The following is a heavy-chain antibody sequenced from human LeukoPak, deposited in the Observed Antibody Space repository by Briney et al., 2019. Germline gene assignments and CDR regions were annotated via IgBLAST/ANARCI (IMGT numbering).Heavy chain of an antibody. CDR1: GFTFTNYA. CDR3: AKREKGTTGRFFDY. Sequence: GGSLRLSCAASGFTFTNYAMTWVRQAPGKGLEWVSGISEGVGNTYYADSVKGRFTNSRDHSKNTLYLQMNSLRAEDTALYYCAKREKGTTGRFFDYWGQGTLVTVSS. J-gene: IGHJ4*02. CDR2: ISEGVGNT. D-gene: IGHD4-17*01. V-gene: IGHV3-23*01.